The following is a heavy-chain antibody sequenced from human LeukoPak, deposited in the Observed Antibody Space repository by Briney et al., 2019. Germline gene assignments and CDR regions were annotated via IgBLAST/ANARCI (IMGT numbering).Heavy chain of an antibody. J-gene: IGHJ3*02. D-gene: IGHD2-15*01. CDR2: IIPIFGTA. Sequence: RASVTVSCMASGGTFSSYAISWVRQAPGQGLEWMGGIIPIFGTANYAQKFQGRVTITADESTSTAYMELSSLRSEDTAVYYCARGAPPKDWHAFDIWGQETMVTVSS. V-gene: IGHV1-69*13. CDR1: GGTFSSYA. CDR3: ARGAPPKDWHAFDI.